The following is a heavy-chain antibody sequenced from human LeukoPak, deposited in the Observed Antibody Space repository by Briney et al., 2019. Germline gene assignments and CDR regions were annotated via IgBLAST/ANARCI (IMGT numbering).Heavy chain of an antibody. Sequence: PGGSLRLSCAASRFTFSNYNMDWVRQAPGKGLEWVSYISGSSTTIYYADSEKGRFTISRDNAKNSLYLQMNSLRAEDTAVYYCARDPFYDSSGYYVDYWGQGTLVTVSS. CDR1: RFTFSNYN. V-gene: IGHV3-48*04. CDR3: ARDPFYDSSGYYVDY. J-gene: IGHJ4*02. D-gene: IGHD3-22*01. CDR2: ISGSSTTI.